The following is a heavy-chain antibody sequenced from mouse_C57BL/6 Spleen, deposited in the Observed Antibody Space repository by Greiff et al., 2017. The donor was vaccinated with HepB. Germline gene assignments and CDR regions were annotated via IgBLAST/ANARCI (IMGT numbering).Heavy chain of an antibody. CDR3: ARGRDGYDGFAY. D-gene: IGHD2-2*01. V-gene: IGHV1-18*01. Sequence: EVKLEESGPELVKPGASVKIPCKASGYTFTDYNMDWVKQSHGKSLEWIGDINPNNGGTIYNQKFKGKATLTVDKSSSTAYMELRSLTSEDTAVYYCARGRDGYDGFAYWGQGTLVTVSA. J-gene: IGHJ3*01. CDR1: GYTFTDYN. CDR2: INPNNGGT.